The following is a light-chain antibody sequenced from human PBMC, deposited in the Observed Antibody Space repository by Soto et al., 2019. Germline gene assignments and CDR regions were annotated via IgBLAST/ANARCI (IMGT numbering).Light chain of an antibody. CDR1: QSVSSSY. V-gene: IGKV3-20*01. J-gene: IGKJ1*01. Sequence: EIVLTQSPGTLSLSPGERATLSCRASQSVSSSYLAWYQQKPGQAPRLLIYGASSRATGIPDRFSGSGSGTDFTLTISRXXXXXXXXXYCQQYGSSPQTFGQGTKVEIK. CDR3: QQYGSSPQT. CDR2: GAS.